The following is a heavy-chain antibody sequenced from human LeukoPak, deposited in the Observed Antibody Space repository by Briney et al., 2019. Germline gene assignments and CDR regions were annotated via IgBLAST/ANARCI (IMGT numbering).Heavy chain of an antibody. CDR2: FGGSGGTI. D-gene: IGHD2-8*01. CDR3: ANGNRCTSPNCLGYYYFYMDV. Sequence: TGGSLRLSCAASGFTFSTYAMSWVRQAPGKGLEWVSHFGGSGGTIYYADSVKGRFTISRDNSKNTLYLQMNSLRAEDTAVYYCANGNRCTSPNCLGYYYFYMDVWGKGTTVTVSS. CDR1: GFTFSTYA. V-gene: IGHV3-23*01. J-gene: IGHJ6*03.